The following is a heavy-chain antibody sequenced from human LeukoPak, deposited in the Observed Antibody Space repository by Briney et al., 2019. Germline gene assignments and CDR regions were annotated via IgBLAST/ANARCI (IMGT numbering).Heavy chain of an antibody. Sequence: KPSETLSLTCAVYGGSFSGYYWSWIRQPPGKGLEWIGEINHSGSTNYNPSLKSRVTISVDTSKNQFSLKLSSVTAADTAVYYCARGFYYYDSSGYYRGRNWFDPWGQGTLVTVSS. J-gene: IGHJ5*02. CDR2: INHSGST. D-gene: IGHD3-22*01. CDR3: ARGFYYYDSSGYYRGRNWFDP. V-gene: IGHV4-34*01. CDR1: GGSFSGYY.